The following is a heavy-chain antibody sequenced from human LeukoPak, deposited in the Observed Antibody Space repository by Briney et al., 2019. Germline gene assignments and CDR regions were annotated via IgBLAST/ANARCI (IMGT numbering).Heavy chain of an antibody. J-gene: IGHJ4*02. CDR2: IYPGDSDT. V-gene: IGHV5-51*01. D-gene: IGHD3-3*01. Sequence: KPGESLRISCKGSEYTFSSYWIGWVRQMPGKGLEWMGIIYPGDSDTRYSPSLQGQVTISVDTSIGTAYLQWSSLKASDTAIYYCAGQNDFRLDYWGQGTLVTVSS. CDR3: AGQNDFRLDY. CDR1: EYTFSSYW.